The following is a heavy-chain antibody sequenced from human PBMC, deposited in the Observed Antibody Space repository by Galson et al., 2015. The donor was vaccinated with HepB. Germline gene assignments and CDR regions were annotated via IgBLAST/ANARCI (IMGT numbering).Heavy chain of an antibody. J-gene: IGHJ5*02. CDR3: ARDELVGGAATRWFDP. CDR1: RDSVSSTIAT. V-gene: IGHV6-1*01. Sequence: CAISRDSVSSTIATWNWIRQSPSRGLEWLGRTYYRSKWYNDYAVSVKSRITINPNTSKNQFSLQLKSVTPDDTAVYYCARDELVGGAATRWFDPWGQGTLVTVSS. D-gene: IGHD2-15*01. CDR2: TYYRSKWYN.